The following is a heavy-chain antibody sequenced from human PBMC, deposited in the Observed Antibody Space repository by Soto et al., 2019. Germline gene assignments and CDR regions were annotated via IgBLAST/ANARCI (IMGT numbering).Heavy chain of an antibody. CDR2: ISGSGGST. Sequence: PVGSLRLSCAASGFTFSSYAMSWVRQAPGKGLEWVSAISGSGGSTYYADSVKGRFTISRDNSKNTLYLQMNSLRAEDTAVYYCAIEWELPRAFDIWGQGTMVTVSS. J-gene: IGHJ3*02. CDR3: AIEWELPRAFDI. D-gene: IGHD1-26*01. CDR1: GFTFSSYA. V-gene: IGHV3-23*01.